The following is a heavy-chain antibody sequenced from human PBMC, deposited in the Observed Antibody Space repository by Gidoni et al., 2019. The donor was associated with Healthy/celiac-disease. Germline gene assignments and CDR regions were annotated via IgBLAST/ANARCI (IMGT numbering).Heavy chain of an antibody. J-gene: IGHJ5*02. CDR3: ARDEVGPQWEPELGVKFDP. CDR2: IIPILGIA. D-gene: IGHD1-26*01. Sequence: QVQLVQSGAEVKKPGSSVKVSCKASGGTFSSYTISWVRQAPGQGLEWMGRIIPILGIANYAQKFQGRVTITADKSTSTAYMELSSLRSEDTAVYYCARDEVGPQWEPELGVKFDPWGQGTLVTVS. V-gene: IGHV1-69*08. CDR1: GGTFSSYT.